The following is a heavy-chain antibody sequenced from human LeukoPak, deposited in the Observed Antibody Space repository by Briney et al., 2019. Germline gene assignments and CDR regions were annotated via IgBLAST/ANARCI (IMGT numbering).Heavy chain of an antibody. CDR3: ARDSPYYYDSSGYYYVPFDAFDI. J-gene: IGHJ3*02. CDR2: INAGNGNT. Sequence: ASVKVSCKASGYTFTSYAMHWVRQAPGQRLEWMGWINAGNGNTKYSQKFQGRVTITRDTSASTAYMELSSLRSEDTAVYYCARDSPYYYDSSGYYYVPFDAFDIWGQGAMVTVSS. CDR1: GYTFTSYA. V-gene: IGHV1-3*01. D-gene: IGHD3-22*01.